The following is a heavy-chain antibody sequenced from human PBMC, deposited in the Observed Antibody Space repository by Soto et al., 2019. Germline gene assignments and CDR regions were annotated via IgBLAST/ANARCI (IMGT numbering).Heavy chain of an antibody. Sequence: QVQLEQSGAEVKKSGSSVKVSCKASGDMFSRYVFSWVRQAPGQGLEWMGGIIPISGPAKYTQILQGRVTISADEFTSTVYMELSSLRPEDTAVYYCARSFKRVPRIAMTGFFYYYAMDEWGQGTTVTV. V-gene: IGHV1-69*01. CDR3: ARSFKRVPRIAMTGFFYYYAMDE. CDR2: IIPISGPA. J-gene: IGHJ6*02. D-gene: IGHD3-9*01. CDR1: GDMFSRYV.